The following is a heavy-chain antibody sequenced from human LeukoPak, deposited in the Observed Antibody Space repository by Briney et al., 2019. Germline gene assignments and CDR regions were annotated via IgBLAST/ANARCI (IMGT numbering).Heavy chain of an antibody. CDR3: ARDGWFILGVITSGAFDI. CDR1: GGTFSSYA. Sequence: SVKVSCKASGGTFSSYAISWVRQAPGQGLEWMGRIIPILGIANYAQKFQGRVTITADKSTSTAYMELSSLRSEDTAVYYCARDGWFILGVITSGAFDIWGQGTMVTVSS. J-gene: IGHJ3*02. V-gene: IGHV1-69*04. CDR2: IIPILGIA. D-gene: IGHD3-22*01.